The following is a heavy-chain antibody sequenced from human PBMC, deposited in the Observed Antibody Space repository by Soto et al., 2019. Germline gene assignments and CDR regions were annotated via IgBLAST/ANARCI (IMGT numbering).Heavy chain of an antibody. D-gene: IGHD3-9*01. CDR1: GGSLHTTSYS. CDR3: ARDWGYFDWLLSAASAGMAV. J-gene: IGHJ6*02. V-gene: IGHV4-39*02. CDR2: ISSTGST. Sequence: SETLSLTCTVSGGSLHTTSYSWGWIRQPPGKGLEWIGSISSTGSTYYSPSLKSRVTISVDTSKSSFSLRLNPVTAADTAVYYCARDWGYFDWLLSAASAGMAVWGQGTTVTVSS.